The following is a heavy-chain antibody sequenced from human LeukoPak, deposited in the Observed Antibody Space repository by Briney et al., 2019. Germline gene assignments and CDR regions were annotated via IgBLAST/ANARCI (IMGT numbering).Heavy chain of an antibody. CDR2: IIPILGIP. Sequence: ASVKLSCKASGGSFSSYAISWVRQAPGQGLEWMGRIIPILGIPNYAQKFQGRVTITADKSTSTAYMELSSLRSEDTAVYYCARQYYYDSSAYYAALGYWGQGTLVTVSS. CDR1: GGSFSSYA. D-gene: IGHD3-22*01. J-gene: IGHJ4*02. V-gene: IGHV1-69*04. CDR3: ARQYYYDSSAYYAALGY.